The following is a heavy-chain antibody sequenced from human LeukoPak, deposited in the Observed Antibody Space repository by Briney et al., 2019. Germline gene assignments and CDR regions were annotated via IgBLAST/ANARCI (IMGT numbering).Heavy chain of an antibody. CDR2: IYYSGST. CDR3: ARVLLWFRESWAFPD. V-gene: IGHV4-39*01. Sequence: SETLSLTCTVSGGSISSSSYYWGWIRQPPGKGLEWIGSIYYSGSTYYNPSLESRVTISVDTSKNQFSLKLSSVTAADTAVYYCARVLLWFRESWAFPDWGQGTLVTVSS. J-gene: IGHJ4*02. D-gene: IGHD3-10*01. CDR1: GGSISSSSYY.